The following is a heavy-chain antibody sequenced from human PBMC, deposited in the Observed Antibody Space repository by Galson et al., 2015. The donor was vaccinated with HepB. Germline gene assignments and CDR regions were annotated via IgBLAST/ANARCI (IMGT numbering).Heavy chain of an antibody. J-gene: IGHJ4*02. CDR2: INWNGNTI. Sequence: SLRLSCAASGFTFDDSTMHWVRQAPGKGLEWVSGINWNGNTIGYADSVKGRFTISRVNARNSLYLQMNSLRAEDTALYYCAKDMSRGFTLFSGIDYWGQATLVAVSS. CDR3: AKDMSRGFTLFSGIDY. D-gene: IGHD3-10*01. CDR1: GFTFDDST. V-gene: IGHV3-9*01.